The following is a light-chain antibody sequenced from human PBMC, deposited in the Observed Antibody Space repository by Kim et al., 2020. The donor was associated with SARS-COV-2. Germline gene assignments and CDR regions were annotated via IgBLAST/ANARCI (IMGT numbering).Light chain of an antibody. V-gene: IGKV3-11*01. Sequence: LYTGERTTLSCRASQNIGGYLIWYLQKPGQAPRLLIYDVSNRATGIPARFSGSGSGTDFTLTISNLELEDFAIYYCQQRAKWPLTFGGGTKVDIK. CDR2: DVS. J-gene: IGKJ4*01. CDR3: QQRAKWPLT. CDR1: QNIGGY.